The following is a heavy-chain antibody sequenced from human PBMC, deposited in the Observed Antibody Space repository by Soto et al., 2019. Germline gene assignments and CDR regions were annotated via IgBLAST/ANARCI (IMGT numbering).Heavy chain of an antibody. CDR3: ARGHGLVRYFDY. CDR1: GDSISSSNW. Sequence: SETLSLTCAVSGDSISSSNWWGWIRQPPGKGLEWIGYIYYSGNTYYNPSLKSRVTMSVDTSKNQISLKLSSVTAVDTAVYYCARGHGLVRYFDYWGQGTQVTVSS. V-gene: IGHV4-28*01. J-gene: IGHJ4*02. D-gene: IGHD6-6*01. CDR2: IYYSGNT.